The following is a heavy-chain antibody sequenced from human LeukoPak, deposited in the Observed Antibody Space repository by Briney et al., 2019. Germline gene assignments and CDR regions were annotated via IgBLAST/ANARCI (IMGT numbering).Heavy chain of an antibody. Sequence: PSETLSLTCAVSGYSISSGYYWGWLRQPPGQGLGWIGSIYHSGSTYYNPSLKRRVTISVDTSKNQFSLKLRSVTAADTAVYYCATQPGIAVKVQRDYWGQGTLVTVSS. J-gene: IGHJ4*02. D-gene: IGHD6-19*01. CDR3: ATQPGIAVKVQRDY. V-gene: IGHV4-38-2*01. CDR2: IYHSGST. CDR1: GYSISSGYY.